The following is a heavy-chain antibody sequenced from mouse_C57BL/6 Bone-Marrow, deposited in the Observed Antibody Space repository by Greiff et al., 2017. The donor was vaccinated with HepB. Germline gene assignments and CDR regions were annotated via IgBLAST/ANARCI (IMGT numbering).Heavy chain of an antibody. CDR3: ARRDSNSLFDY. Sequence: EVQRVESGGGLVKPGGSLKLSCAASGFTFSSYPMSWVRQTPEKRLEWVATISGGGGNTYYPDSVKGRFTISRDNAKNTLYLQMSSLRSEDTALYYCARRDSNSLFDYWGQGTTLTVSS. V-gene: IGHV5-9*01. CDR2: ISGGGGNT. D-gene: IGHD2-5*01. J-gene: IGHJ2*01. CDR1: GFTFSSYP.